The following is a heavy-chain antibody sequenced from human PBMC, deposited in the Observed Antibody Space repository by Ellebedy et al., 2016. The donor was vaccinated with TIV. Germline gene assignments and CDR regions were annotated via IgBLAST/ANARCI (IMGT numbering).Heavy chain of an antibody. V-gene: IGHV3-48*02. J-gene: IGHJ6*03. CDR1: GFTLSSYG. CDR3: ARGTTGEVYDYYYMDV. Sequence: GESLKISXAASGFTLSSYGMNWVRQSPGKGLEWVSYISSSSSSIYYADSVKGRFTISRDNAKNSLFLQMNGLTDEDTAVYYCARGTTGEVYDYYYMDVWGKGTTVTVSS. D-gene: IGHD1-14*01. CDR2: ISSSSSSI.